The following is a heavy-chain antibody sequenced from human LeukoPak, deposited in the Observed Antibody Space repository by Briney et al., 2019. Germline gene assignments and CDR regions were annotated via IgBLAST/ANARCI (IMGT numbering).Heavy chain of an antibody. D-gene: IGHD2-8*02. V-gene: IGHV4-61*08. J-gene: IGHJ2*01. CDR2: IYYSGST. Sequence: SQTLSLTCTVSGGSISSGDYYWRWIRQPPGKGLEWIGYIYYSGSTNYNPSLKSRVTISVDTSKNQFSLKLSSVTAADTAVYYCARVLVWYFDLWGRGTLVTVSS. CDR1: GGSISSGDYY. CDR3: ARVLVWYFDL.